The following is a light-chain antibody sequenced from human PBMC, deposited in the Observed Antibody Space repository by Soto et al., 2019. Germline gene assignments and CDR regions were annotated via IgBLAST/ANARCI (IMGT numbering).Light chain of an antibody. CDR3: HQYNNWPSWT. V-gene: IGKV3D-15*03. Sequence: EIVLTQSPGTLSVSPGERATLSCRASENVGDNLAWYQQKPGQAPRLLMYGASIRATGVPDRISGSGFGTEFSLTISILQSADVAVYSCHQYNNWPSWTFGQGTQVEIK. CDR2: GAS. CDR1: ENVGDN. J-gene: IGKJ1*01.